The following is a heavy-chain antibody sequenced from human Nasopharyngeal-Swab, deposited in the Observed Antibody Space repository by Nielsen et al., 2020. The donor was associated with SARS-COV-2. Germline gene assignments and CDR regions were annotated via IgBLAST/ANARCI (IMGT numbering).Heavy chain of an antibody. D-gene: IGHD3-22*01. CDR2: IKQDGSEK. CDR3: ASHLSYYDRSGYFSEGFDY. J-gene: IGHJ4*02. V-gene: IGHV3-7*01. CDR1: GFTFSNYW. Sequence: GESLKISCAASGFTFSNYWMSWVRQAPGKGLEWVANIKQDGSEKYYLDSVRGRFTISRDNAKSSLFLQMNSLRAEDTAVYYCASHLSYYDRSGYFSEGFDYWGQGTLVTVSS.